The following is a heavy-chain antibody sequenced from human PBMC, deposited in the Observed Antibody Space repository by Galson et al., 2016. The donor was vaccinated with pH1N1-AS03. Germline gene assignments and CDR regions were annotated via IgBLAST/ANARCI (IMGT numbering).Heavy chain of an antibody. Sequence: SLRLSCAASGFSFNTFAMSWVRQAQGKGLEWVSSISASGGDTYYADSVKGRFTISRDNAKNSLYLQMNSLRAEDTAVYYCARTLAASGYYFDSWGQGTLVTVSS. CDR3: ARTLAASGYYFDS. V-gene: IGHV3-23*01. CDR1: GFSFNTFA. J-gene: IGHJ4*02. D-gene: IGHD6-25*01. CDR2: ISASGGDT.